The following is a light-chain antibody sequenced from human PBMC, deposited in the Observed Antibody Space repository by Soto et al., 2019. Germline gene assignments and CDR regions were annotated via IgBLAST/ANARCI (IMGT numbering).Light chain of an antibody. V-gene: IGKV1-9*01. CDR2: AAS. Sequence: IQMTQSPSSLSSSVGDRFSITCLASQGISSYLAWYQQKPGKAPKLLIYAASTLQSGVPSRFSGSGSGTDFTLTISSLQPEDFATYYCQQLNSYPLITFGQGTRLEIK. CDR1: QGISSY. J-gene: IGKJ5*01. CDR3: QQLNSYPLIT.